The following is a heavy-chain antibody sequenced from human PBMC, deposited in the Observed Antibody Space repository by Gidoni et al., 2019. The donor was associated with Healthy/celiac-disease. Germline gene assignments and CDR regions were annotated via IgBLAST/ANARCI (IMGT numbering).Heavy chain of an antibody. CDR3: ARGNHDYGEYFQH. Sequence: EVQLVESGGGLVKPGGSLRLSCASSRFTFSSYSMNWVRQAPGKGLECVSSISSSRSYIYYADSVKGRFTISRDNAKNSLYLQMNSLRAEDTAVYYCARGNHDYGEYFQHWGQGTLVTVSS. D-gene: IGHD4-17*01. CDR2: ISSSRSYI. CDR1: RFTFSSYS. J-gene: IGHJ1*01. V-gene: IGHV3-21*01.